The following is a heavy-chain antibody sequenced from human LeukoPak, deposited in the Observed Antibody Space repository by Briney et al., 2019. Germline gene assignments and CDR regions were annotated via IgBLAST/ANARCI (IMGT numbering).Heavy chain of an antibody. CDR3: ARVLRITMIVVVTSSAFDI. Sequence: GGSLRLSCAASGFTFSSYWMGWVRQAPGKGLEWVANIKQDGSEKYYVDSVKGRFTISRDNAKNSLYLQMNSLRAEDTAVYYCARVLRITMIVVVTSSAFDIWGQGTMVTVSS. J-gene: IGHJ3*02. CDR2: IKQDGSEK. V-gene: IGHV3-7*01. D-gene: IGHD3-22*01. CDR1: GFTFSSYW.